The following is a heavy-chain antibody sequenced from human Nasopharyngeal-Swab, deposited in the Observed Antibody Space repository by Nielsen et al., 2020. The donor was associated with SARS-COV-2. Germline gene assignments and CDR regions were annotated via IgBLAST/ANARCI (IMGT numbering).Heavy chain of an antibody. CDR3: AKDSENNWNYGDRCYFDY. CDR1: GFTFSSYA. J-gene: IGHJ4*02. D-gene: IGHD1-7*01. Sequence: GESLKISCAASGFTFSSYAMSWVRQAPGKGLEWVSAISGSGGSTYYADSVKGRFTISRDNSKNTLYLQMNSLRAEDTAVYYCAKDSENNWNYGDRCYFDYWGQGTLVTVSS. CDR2: ISGSGGST. V-gene: IGHV3-23*01.